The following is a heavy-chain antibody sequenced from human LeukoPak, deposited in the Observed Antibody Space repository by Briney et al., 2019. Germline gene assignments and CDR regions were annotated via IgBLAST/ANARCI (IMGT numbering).Heavy chain of an antibody. CDR2: IYTSGST. CDR1: GGSISSYY. Sequence: SETLSLTCTVSGGSISSYYWSWIRQPPGKGLEWIGYIYTSGSTNYNPSLKSRVTISVDTSKNQFSLKLSSVTAADTVVYYCARVLVGAYDYWGQGTLVTVSS. V-gene: IGHV4-4*09. D-gene: IGHD1-26*01. CDR3: ARVLVGAYDY. J-gene: IGHJ4*02.